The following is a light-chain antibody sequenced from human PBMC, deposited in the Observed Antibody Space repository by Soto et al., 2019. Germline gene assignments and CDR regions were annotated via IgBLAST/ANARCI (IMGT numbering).Light chain of an antibody. V-gene: IGKV1-5*01. CDR2: DAS. Sequence: DIQMTQSPSTLSASVGDRFTITCRASQTISNWLAWYQQKPGKXPTXXIYDASTLERGVPSRFSGTGSGTELTISIDSLQPDDFETYYCQQYHTSSITFGQGTRLEIK. CDR1: QTISNW. J-gene: IGKJ5*01. CDR3: QQYHTSSIT.